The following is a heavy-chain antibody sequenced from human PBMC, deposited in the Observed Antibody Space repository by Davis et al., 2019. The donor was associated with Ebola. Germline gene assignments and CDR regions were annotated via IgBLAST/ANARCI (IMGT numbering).Heavy chain of an antibody. V-gene: IGHV4-34*01. CDR3: ASTIFGVVIHPYYFDY. CDR1: GGSFSGFY. J-gene: IGHJ4*02. CDR2: INHSGST. D-gene: IGHD3-3*01. Sequence: SETLSLTCAVYGGSFSGFYWSWIRQSPVKGLEWIGEINHSGSTKYNPSLKSRVTISIDTSKNQFSLKLSSVTAADTAVYYCASTIFGVVIHPYYFDYWGQGTPVTVSS.